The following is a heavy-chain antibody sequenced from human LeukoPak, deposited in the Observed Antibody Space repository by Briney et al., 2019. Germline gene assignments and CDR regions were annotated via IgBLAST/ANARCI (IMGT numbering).Heavy chain of an antibody. CDR1: GFTFSSYW. Sequence: GGSLRLSCAASGFTFSSYWMHWVRQAPGKGLVWVSRIHSDGSRTSYADPVKGRFTISRDNAKNTLYLQMYSLRGEDTAVYFCARDYSYGFIDYWGQGTLVTVSS. CDR3: ARDYSYGFIDY. D-gene: IGHD5-18*01. CDR2: IHSDGSRT. J-gene: IGHJ4*02. V-gene: IGHV3-74*01.